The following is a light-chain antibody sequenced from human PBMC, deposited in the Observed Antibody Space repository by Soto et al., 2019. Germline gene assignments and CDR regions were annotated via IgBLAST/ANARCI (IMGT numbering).Light chain of an antibody. V-gene: IGKV3-11*01. CDR3: HQHNSWPLT. CDR1: QNIFKY. J-gene: IGKJ4*01. CDR2: GTS. Sequence: EIVLTQSPATLSLSPGERATLSCRASQNIFKYLAWYQQKPGQPPRLLIYGTSNRLAGIPARFSGSGSGTDYTLTISSLESEDFAVYYCHQHNSWPLTFGGGTKVEIK.